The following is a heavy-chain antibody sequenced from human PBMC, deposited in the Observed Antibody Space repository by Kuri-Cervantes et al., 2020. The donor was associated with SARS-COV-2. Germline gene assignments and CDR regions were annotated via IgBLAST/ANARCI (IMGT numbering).Heavy chain of an antibody. CDR3: ARLYYYDSSGYYYYYGMDV. J-gene: IGHJ6*02. CDR2: IIPIFGAA. Sequence: SVKVSCKASGGTFSSYAISWVRQAPGQGLEWMGGIIPIFGAANYAQKLQGRVTMTTDTSTSTAYMELRSLRSDDTAVYYCARLYYYDSSGYYYYYGMDVWGQGTTVTVSS. D-gene: IGHD3-22*01. CDR1: GGTFSSYA. V-gene: IGHV1-69*05.